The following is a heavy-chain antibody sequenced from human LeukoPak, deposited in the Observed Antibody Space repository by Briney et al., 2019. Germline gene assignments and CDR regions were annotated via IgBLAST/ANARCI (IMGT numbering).Heavy chain of an antibody. CDR3: AIAMRGYCRGGSCYPPLLDP. CDR2: ISGSGVST. CDR1: GLTFKSYA. J-gene: IGHJ5*02. D-gene: IGHD2-15*01. V-gene: IGHV3-23*01. Sequence: GGSLTLPCALSGLTFKSYAMRGLPHAPEGGGECVSDISGSGVSTYYADSVKGRFTVSRDNSKNTLYLQINSLRAEDTAVYYCAIAMRGYCRGGSCYPPLLDPGGRGTLVTVFS.